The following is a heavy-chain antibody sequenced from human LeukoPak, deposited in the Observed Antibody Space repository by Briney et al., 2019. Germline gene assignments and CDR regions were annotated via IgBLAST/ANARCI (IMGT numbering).Heavy chain of an antibody. CDR2: IYYSGST. V-gene: IGHV4-59*08. J-gene: IGHJ4*02. CDR3: ARHFVDEQHVLFDS. CDR1: GGSISSYY. Sequence: SETLSLTCTVSGGSISSYYWSWIRQPPGKGLEWIGYIYYSGSTNYNPSLKSRVTISVDTSKNQFSLKLSSVTAADTAVYYCARHFVDEQHVLFDSWGQGKLVTVSS. D-gene: IGHD6-6*01.